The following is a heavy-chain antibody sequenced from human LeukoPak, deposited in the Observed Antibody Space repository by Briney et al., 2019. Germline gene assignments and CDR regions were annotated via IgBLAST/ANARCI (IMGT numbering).Heavy chain of an antibody. CDR1: GVTVSRNY. Sequence: GGSLRLSCAASGVTVSRNYMSWVRQAPGKGLEWVSLINSGDSTFYADSVRGRFTISRDNSKNTLYLHMNSLRAEDTAVYYCATSGSYQTPFDPWGQGTLVTVSS. V-gene: IGHV3-66*01. CDR2: INSGDST. CDR3: ATSGSYQTPFDP. J-gene: IGHJ5*02. D-gene: IGHD3-16*02.